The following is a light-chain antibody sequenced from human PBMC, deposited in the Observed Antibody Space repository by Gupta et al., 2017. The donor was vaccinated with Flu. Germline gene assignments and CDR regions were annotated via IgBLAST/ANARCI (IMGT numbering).Light chain of an antibody. CDR3: QSYDSSRSGFV. Sequence: QSVLTQPPSVSGAPGQRVTISCTGSSSNIVAGYDVHWYQQLPGTAPKLLIYGNSNRPSGVPDRFSGSKSGTSASLAITWLQAEDEADYYCQSYDSSRSGFVFGTGTKVTVL. J-gene: IGLJ1*01. V-gene: IGLV1-40*01. CDR2: GNS. CDR1: SSNIVAGYD.